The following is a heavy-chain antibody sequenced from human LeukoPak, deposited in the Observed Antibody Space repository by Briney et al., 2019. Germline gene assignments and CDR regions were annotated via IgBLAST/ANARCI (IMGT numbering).Heavy chain of an antibody. J-gene: IGHJ4*02. D-gene: IGHD5-24*01. V-gene: IGHV4-31*03. CDR1: GGSISSGGYY. CDR3: ARDVSRRDGYRYFDY. CDR2: IYYSGST. Sequence: SETLSLTCTVSGGSISSGGYYWSWIRQHPGKGLEWIGYIYYSGSTYYNPSLKSRVTISVATSKNQFSLKLSSVTAADTAVYYCARDVSRRDGYRYFDYWGQGTLVTVSS.